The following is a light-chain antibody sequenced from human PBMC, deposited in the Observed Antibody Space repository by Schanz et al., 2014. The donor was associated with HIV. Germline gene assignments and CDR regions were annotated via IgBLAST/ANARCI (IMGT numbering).Light chain of an antibody. CDR2: DVS. J-gene: IGLJ3*02. CDR3: SSYTSSSTWV. V-gene: IGLV2-14*03. Sequence: QSALTQPASVSGSPGQSITISCTGTSGDVGSYNYVSWYQQHPGKAPKLMIYDVSNRPSGVSNRFSGSKSGNTASLTISGLQAEDEADYYCSSYTSSSTWVFGGGTKVTVL. CDR1: SGDVGSYNY.